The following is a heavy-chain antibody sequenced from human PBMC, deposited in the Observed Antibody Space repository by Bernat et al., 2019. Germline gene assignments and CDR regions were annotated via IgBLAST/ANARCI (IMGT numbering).Heavy chain of an antibody. Sequence: QVQLVESGGGLVKPGGSLRLSCAASGFTFSDYYMSWIRQAPGKGLEWVSYISSSSSYTNYADSVKGRFTISRDNAKNSLYLQMNSLRAEDTAVYYCARADGSSWSRVTYFDYWGQGTLVTVSS. V-gene: IGHV3-11*05. CDR2: ISSSSSYT. J-gene: IGHJ4*02. D-gene: IGHD6-13*01. CDR3: ARADGSSWSRVTYFDY. CDR1: GFTFSDYY.